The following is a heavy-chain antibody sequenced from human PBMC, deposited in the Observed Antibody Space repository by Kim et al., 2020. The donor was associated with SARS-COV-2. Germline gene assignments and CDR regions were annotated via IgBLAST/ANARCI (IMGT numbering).Heavy chain of an antibody. V-gene: IGHV1-46*01. Sequence: ASVKVSCKASGYTFTSYYMHWVRQAPGQGLEWMGIINPSGGSTSYAQKFQGRVTMTRDTSTSTVYMELSSLRSEDTAVYYCARDFGSKTYWNPGRIFDYWGQGTLVTVSS. D-gene: IGHD1-1*01. CDR2: INPSGGST. CDR1: GYTFTSYY. CDR3: ARDFGSKTYWNPGRIFDY. J-gene: IGHJ4*02.